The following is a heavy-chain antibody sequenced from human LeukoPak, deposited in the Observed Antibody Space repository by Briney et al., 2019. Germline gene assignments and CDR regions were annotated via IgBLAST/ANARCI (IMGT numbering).Heavy chain of an antibody. CDR2: IYTSGST. CDR1: GGSISSGSYY. Sequence: PSQTLSLTCTVSGGSISSGSYYWTWIRQPAGKGLEWIGRIYTSGSTNYSPSLKSRVTISVDTSKNQFSLKLSSVTAADTAVYYCARGATEGRFDYWGQGTLVTVSS. D-gene: IGHD1-26*01. J-gene: IGHJ4*02. CDR3: ARGATEGRFDY. V-gene: IGHV4-61*02.